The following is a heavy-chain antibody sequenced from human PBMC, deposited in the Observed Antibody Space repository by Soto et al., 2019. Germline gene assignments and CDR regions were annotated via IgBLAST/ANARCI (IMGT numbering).Heavy chain of an antibody. CDR2: IYYSGST. CDR1: GCSISSSSYY. J-gene: IGHJ4*02. V-gene: IGHV4-39*01. CDR3: ARLTVWGYSGLDY. Sequence: QLQLQESGPGLVKPSETLSLTCTVSGCSISSSSYYWGWIRQPPGKGLEWIGSIYYSGSTYYNQSLMNRVTITVDRFSIHFSLNFFSVTAVETAVYYCARLTVWGYSGLDYWCQGTLVSVSS. D-gene: IGHD1-26*01.